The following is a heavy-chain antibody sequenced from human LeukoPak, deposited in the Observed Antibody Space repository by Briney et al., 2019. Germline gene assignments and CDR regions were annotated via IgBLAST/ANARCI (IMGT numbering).Heavy chain of an antibody. CDR2: IIPILGIA. D-gene: IGHD1-26*01. CDR3: AREVVVGATSCFDY. J-gene: IGHJ4*02. V-gene: IGHV1-69*04. Sequence: SVKVSCKASGGTFSSYAIGWVRQAPGQGLEWMGRIIPILGIANYAQKFQGRVTITADKSTSTAYMELSSLRSEDTAVYYCAREVVVGATSCFDYWGQGTLVTVSS. CDR1: GGTFSSYA.